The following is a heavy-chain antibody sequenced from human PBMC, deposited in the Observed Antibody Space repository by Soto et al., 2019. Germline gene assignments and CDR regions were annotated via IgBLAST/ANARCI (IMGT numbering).Heavy chain of an antibody. J-gene: IGHJ5*01. D-gene: IGHD7-27*01. V-gene: IGHV1-8*01. Sequence: SVKVSCKASGYTFTSYDINWVRQTAGQGLEWMGWMSPKTANTGYAQKFHDRVTMTRSTSISTAYMELSSLTSEDTAVYYCTGGPPNWGFDSWGQGTPVTVS. CDR2: MSPKTANT. CDR1: GYTFTSYD. CDR3: TGGPPNWGFDS.